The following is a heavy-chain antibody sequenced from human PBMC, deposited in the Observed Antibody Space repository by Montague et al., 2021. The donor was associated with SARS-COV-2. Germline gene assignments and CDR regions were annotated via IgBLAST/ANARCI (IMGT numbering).Heavy chain of an antibody. CDR1: GDSISDYN. CDR3: ARAPRIMISGVVMPRSYGMDV. V-gene: IGHV4-4*07. D-gene: IGHD3-3*01. CDR2: IYSSGYT. Sequence: SETLSLNCTVSGDSISDYNWSWIRKPAGKGLEWIGIIYSSGYTNYNPSLKGRVTMSVDASKNYLSLRLSSVTDAGTDVYYCARAPRIMISGVVMPRSYGMDVWGQGTTVTVSS. J-gene: IGHJ6*02.